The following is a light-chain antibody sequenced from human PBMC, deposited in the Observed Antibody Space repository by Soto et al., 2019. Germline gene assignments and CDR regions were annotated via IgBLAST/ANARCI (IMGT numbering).Light chain of an antibody. CDR3: QQYERSPTT. Sequence: EIVLTQSPGTLSLSPGARATLSCRASQSVISTYLAWYQQKPGQAPSLLLYGASSRATGIPDRFSGSGSGTDVTLTISRLEPEDFAVYYFQQYERSPTTVGGGTKVEIK. CDR1: QSVISTY. V-gene: IGKV3-20*01. J-gene: IGKJ4*01. CDR2: GAS.